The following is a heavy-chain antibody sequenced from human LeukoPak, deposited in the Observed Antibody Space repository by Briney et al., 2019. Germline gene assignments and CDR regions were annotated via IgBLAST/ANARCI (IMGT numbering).Heavy chain of an antibody. CDR3: ARDSDTSSLADP. Sequence: ASVKVSCKASGYTFTRYYMHWVRQAPGQGLEWMGIIHPSGGSTSYAQKFEGRVTLTRDTSTSTLYMELISLRSEDTAVYYCARDSDTSSLADPWGQGTLVTVSS. CDR2: IHPSGGST. V-gene: IGHV1-46*01. CDR1: GYTFTRYY. J-gene: IGHJ5*02. D-gene: IGHD2-2*01.